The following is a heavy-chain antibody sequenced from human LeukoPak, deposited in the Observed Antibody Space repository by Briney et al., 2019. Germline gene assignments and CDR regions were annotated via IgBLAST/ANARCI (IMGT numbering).Heavy chain of an antibody. Sequence: GSLRLSCAASGFTFSYNWMHWVRQAPGKGLVWVSRISSDGRTTHYADSVKGRFTISRDSAKNTLFLQMNDLRAEDTAVYYCLGYYSGSPNWGQGTLVTVPS. CDR2: ISSDGRTT. D-gene: IGHD3-10*01. V-gene: IGHV3-74*01. CDR3: LGYYSGSPN. J-gene: IGHJ4*02. CDR1: GFTFSYNW.